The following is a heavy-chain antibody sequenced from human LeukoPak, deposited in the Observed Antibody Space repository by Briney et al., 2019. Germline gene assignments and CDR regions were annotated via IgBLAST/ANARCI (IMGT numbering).Heavy chain of an antibody. J-gene: IGHJ3*02. Sequence: VASVKVSCKTSGYTFTSYYMHWVRQAPGQGLEWMGIINPSGGSTSYAQKFQGRVTMTRDTSTSTVHMELSSLRSEDTAVYYCARGRAITIFGVVIGNAFDIRGQGTMVTVSS. CDR2: INPSGGST. V-gene: IGHV1-46*01. D-gene: IGHD3-3*01. CDR1: GYTFTSYY. CDR3: ARGRAITIFGVVIGNAFDI.